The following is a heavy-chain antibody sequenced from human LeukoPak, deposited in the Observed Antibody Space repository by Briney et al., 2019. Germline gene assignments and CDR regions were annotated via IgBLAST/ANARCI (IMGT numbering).Heavy chain of an antibody. V-gene: IGHV4-59*01. Sequence: SETPSLTCSVSYVSINSYYWSWIRQPPGKGLEWIGFLYYGGSTRYNPSLESRVTISVDRSQIQFSLKLTSVTAADTAVYYCARAGRSDRSNSYYYDMDVWGPGITVTVSS. CDR1: YVSINSYY. CDR3: ARAGRSDRSNSYYYDMDV. D-gene: IGHD6-19*01. CDR2: LYYGGST. J-gene: IGHJ6*02.